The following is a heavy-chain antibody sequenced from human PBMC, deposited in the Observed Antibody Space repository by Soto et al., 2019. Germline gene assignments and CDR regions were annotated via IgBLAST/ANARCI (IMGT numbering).Heavy chain of an antibody. V-gene: IGHV3-23*01. J-gene: IGHJ5*02. D-gene: IGHD3-10*01. CDR2: ISGSGGST. Sequence: PGGSLRLSCAASGFTFSSYAMSWVRQAPGKGLEWVSAISGSGGSTYYADSVKGRFTISRDNSKNTLYLQMNSLRAEDTAVYYCAKDPGGQFGQDDWFDPWGQGTLVTVSS. CDR1: GFTFSSYA. CDR3: AKDPGGQFGQDDWFDP.